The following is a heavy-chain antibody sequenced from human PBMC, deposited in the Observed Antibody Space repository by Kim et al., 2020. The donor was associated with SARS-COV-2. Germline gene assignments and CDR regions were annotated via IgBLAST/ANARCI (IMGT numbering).Heavy chain of an antibody. J-gene: IGHJ4*02. CDR2: IKSKTDGGTP. Sequence: GGSLRLSCAASGFTFTNAWMHWVRQAPGKGLEWVGRIKSKTDGGTPDYAAPVKGRFTISRDDSKNTLYLQMNSLKIEDTAVYYRATDYGGGYWGQGTLVTVSS. CDR1: GFTFTNAW. V-gene: IGHV3-15*01. CDR3: ATDYGGGY. D-gene: IGHD3-16*01.